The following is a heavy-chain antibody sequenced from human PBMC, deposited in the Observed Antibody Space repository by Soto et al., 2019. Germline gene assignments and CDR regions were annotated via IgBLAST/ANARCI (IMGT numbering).Heavy chain of an antibody. D-gene: IGHD3-10*01. CDR1: GYTFTSYA. V-gene: IGHV1-3*01. J-gene: IGHJ6*02. CDR3: ARDGFMVGVYNYGMDV. Sequence: QVQLVQSGAEVKKPGASVKVSCKASGYTFTSYAMHWVRQAPGQRLEWMGWINAGNGNTKYSQKFQGRVTITRDTSASTAYMELSSLRSEDTAVYYCARDGFMVGVYNYGMDVWGQGTTVTVSS. CDR2: INAGNGNT.